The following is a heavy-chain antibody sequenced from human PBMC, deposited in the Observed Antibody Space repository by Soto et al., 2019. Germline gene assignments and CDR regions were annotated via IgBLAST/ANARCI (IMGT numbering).Heavy chain of an antibody. D-gene: IGHD6-13*01. Sequence: SETLSLTCTVSGGSISSGGYYWSWIRQHPGKGLEWIGYIYYSGSTYYNPSLKSRVTISVDTSKNQFSLKLSSVTAADTAVYYCAIGIAAGTLRRWIPWFDPWGQGTMVTVS. J-gene: IGHJ5*01. CDR1: GGSISSGGYY. V-gene: IGHV4-31*03. CDR2: IYYSGST. CDR3: AIGIAAGTLRRWIPWFDP.